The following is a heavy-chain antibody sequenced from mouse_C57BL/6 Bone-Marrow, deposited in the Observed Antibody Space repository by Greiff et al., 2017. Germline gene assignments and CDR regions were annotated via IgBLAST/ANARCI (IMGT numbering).Heavy chain of an antibody. D-gene: IGHD3-1*01. J-gene: IGHJ1*03. CDR3: TTWALLWYFDV. Sequence: VQLKESGAELVRPGASVKLSCTASGFNIKDDYMNWVKQRPEQGLEWIGWIDPENGDTEYASKFQGKATITADTSSNTAYLQLSSLTSEDTAVYYCTTWALLWYFDVWGTGTTVTVSS. CDR1: GFNIKDDY. CDR2: IDPENGDT. V-gene: IGHV14-4*01.